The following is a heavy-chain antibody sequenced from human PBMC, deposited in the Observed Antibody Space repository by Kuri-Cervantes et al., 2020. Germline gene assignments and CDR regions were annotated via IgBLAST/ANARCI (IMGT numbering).Heavy chain of an antibody. CDR1: GFTFSDHY. CDR2: VRNKANSYTT. CDR3: TTVHKGYCSSTSCYKSSDY. J-gene: IGHJ4*02. D-gene: IGHD2-2*02. V-gene: IGHV3-72*01. Sequence: GGSLRLSCAASGFTFSDHYMDWVRQAPGKGLEWVGRVRNKANSYTTEYAASVKGRFTISRDDSKNSVYLQMNSLETEDTAVYYCTTVHKGYCSSTSCYKSSDYWGQGTLVTVSS.